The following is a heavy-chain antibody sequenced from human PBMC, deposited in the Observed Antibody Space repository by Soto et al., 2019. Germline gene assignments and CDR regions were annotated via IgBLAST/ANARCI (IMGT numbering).Heavy chain of an antibody. CDR3: ARESRYCSGGSCYFLPGIDY. CDR1: GYTFTSYG. D-gene: IGHD2-15*01. J-gene: IGHJ4*02. Sequence: SVKVSCKASGYTFTSYGISWVRQAPGQGLEWMGWIIPIIGTANYAQKFQGRVTMTADASTSTAYMELSSLRSEDTAVYYCARESRYCSGGSCYFLPGIDYWGQGTLVTVSS. V-gene: IGHV1-69*13. CDR2: IIPIIGTA.